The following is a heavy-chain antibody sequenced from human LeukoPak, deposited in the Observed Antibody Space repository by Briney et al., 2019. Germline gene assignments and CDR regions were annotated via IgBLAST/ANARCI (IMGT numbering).Heavy chain of an antibody. D-gene: IGHD3-10*01. CDR2: IWYDGSNK. Sequence: GRSLRLSCAASGFTFSSYGMHWVRQAPGKGLEWVAVIWYDGSNKYYADSVKGRFTISRDNSKNTLYLQMNSLRAEDTAVYYCARRARITMVRGINAFDIWGQGTMVTVSS. CDR1: GFTFSSYG. J-gene: IGHJ3*02. CDR3: ARRARITMVRGINAFDI. V-gene: IGHV3-33*01.